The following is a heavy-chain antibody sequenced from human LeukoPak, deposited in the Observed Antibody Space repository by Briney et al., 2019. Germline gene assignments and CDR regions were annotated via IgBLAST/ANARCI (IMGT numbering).Heavy chain of an antibody. CDR3: ARTYGSGKGDFDY. CDR1: GHSFTSYW. J-gene: IGHJ4*02. Sequence: GESLKVSCKGSGHSFTSYWIGWVRQMPGKGLEWMGIIYPGDSNTIYSPSFQGRVTISADKSISTAYLQWSSLKASDTAMYYCARTYGSGKGDFDYWGQGTLVTVSS. CDR2: IYPGDSNT. D-gene: IGHD3-10*01. V-gene: IGHV5-51*01.